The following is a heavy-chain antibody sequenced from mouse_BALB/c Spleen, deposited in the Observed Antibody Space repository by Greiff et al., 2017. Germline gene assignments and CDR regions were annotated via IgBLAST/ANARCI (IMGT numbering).Heavy chain of an antibody. D-gene: IGHD1-1*01. CDR2: IWGGGST. CDR1: GFSLSRYS. V-gene: IGHV2-6-4*01. J-gene: IGHJ2*01. CDR3: ARASYYGSRSYYFDY. Sequence: VHLVESGPGLVAPSQSLSITCTVSGFSLSRYSVHWVRQPPGKGLEWLGMIWGGGSTDYNSALKSRLSISKDNSTRQVFLKMNSLQTDDTAMYYCARASYYGSRSYYFDYWGQGTTLTVSS.